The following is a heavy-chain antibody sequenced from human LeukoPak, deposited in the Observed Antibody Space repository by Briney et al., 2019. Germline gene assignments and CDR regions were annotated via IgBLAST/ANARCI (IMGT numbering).Heavy chain of an antibody. Sequence: SETLSLTCTVSGGSISSYYWSWIRQPPGKGLEWIGYIYFSGSTNYNPSLKSRVTISVDTSKNQFSLKLSSVTAADTAVYYCARTGFSYGTIGDFYYWGQGTLVTVSS. V-gene: IGHV4-59*08. CDR1: GGSISSYY. J-gene: IGHJ4*02. D-gene: IGHD5-18*01. CDR2: IYFSGST. CDR3: ARTGFSYGTIGDFYY.